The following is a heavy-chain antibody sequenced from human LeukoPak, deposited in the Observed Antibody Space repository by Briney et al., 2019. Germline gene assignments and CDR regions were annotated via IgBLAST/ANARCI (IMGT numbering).Heavy chain of an antibody. CDR1: GFTFSSYA. D-gene: IGHD3-10*01. CDR2: ISGSGGST. J-gene: IGHJ4*02. CDR3: AKDTPYYYGSGSSRRFDY. V-gene: IGHV3-23*01. Sequence: GGSLRLSCAASGFTFSSYAMSWVRQAPGKGLEWVSAISGSGGSTYYADSVKGRFTISRDNSKNTLYLQMNSLRAEDTAVYYCAKDTPYYYGSGSSRRFDYWGQGTLVTVSS.